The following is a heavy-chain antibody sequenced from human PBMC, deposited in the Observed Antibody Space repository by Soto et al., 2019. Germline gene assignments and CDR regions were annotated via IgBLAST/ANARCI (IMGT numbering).Heavy chain of an antibody. CDR3: AKIGDSSSVSLPLVLLDH. CDR2: IHGSSSST. Sequence: PGGSLRLSCAASGLTFSSSAMSWVRQSPGKWLEWVSAIHGSSSSTYYAGSVKGRFTISRDNSKNTLYLQMNSLRVEDTAVYYCAKIGDSSSVSLPLVLLDHWGQGALVTVSS. D-gene: IGHD6-6*01. J-gene: IGHJ4*02. V-gene: IGHV3-23*01. CDR1: GLTFSSSA.